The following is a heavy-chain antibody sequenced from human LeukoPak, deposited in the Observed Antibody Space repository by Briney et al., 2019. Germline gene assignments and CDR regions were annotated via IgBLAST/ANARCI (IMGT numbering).Heavy chain of an antibody. D-gene: IGHD3-10*01. V-gene: IGHV4-61*02. CDR3: AREDIFRGVLVDP. CDR1: GGSISSGSYY. J-gene: IGHJ5*02. CDR2: IYTSGST. Sequence: PSETLSLTCTVSGGSISSGSYYWSWIRQPAGKGLEWIGRIYTSGSTNYNPSLKSRVTISVDTSKNQFSLKLSSVTAADTAVYYCAREDIFRGVLVDPWGQGTLVTVSS.